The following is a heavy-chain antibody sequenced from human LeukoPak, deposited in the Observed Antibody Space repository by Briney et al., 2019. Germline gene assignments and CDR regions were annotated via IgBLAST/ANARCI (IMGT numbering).Heavy chain of an antibody. CDR1: GGSISSSSYY. V-gene: IGHV4-39*01. CDR3: ARSPSLWFGGQCY. D-gene: IGHD3-10*01. J-gene: IGHJ4*02. CDR2: IYYSGST. Sequence: SETLSLTCTVSGGSISSSSYYWGWIRQPPGKELEWIVSIYYSGSTYYNPSLKSRVTISVDTSKNQFSLKLSSVTAADTAVYDCARSPSLWFGGQCYWGQGTLVTVSS.